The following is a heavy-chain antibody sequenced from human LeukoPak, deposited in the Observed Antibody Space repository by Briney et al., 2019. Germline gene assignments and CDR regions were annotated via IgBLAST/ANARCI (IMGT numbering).Heavy chain of an antibody. CDR1: GYTFTGYY. Sequence: ASVKVSCKASGYTFTGYYMHWVRQAPGQGLEWMGWINPNSGGTNYAQKFQGRVTMTRDTSISTAYMELSRLRSDGTAVYYCARGPSGDILTGYYLYFDYWGQGTLVTVSS. J-gene: IGHJ4*02. CDR3: ARGPSGDILTGYYLYFDY. CDR2: INPNSGGT. V-gene: IGHV1-2*02. D-gene: IGHD3-9*01.